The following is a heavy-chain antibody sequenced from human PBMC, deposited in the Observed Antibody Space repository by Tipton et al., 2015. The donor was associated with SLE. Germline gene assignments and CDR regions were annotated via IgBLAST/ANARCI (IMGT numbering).Heavy chain of an antibody. Sequence: TLSLTCTVSGGSVSTSRYYWGWIRQPPGKGLEWIGYIYYTGNTNYNPSLKSRVTMSVDTSKSQFSLKLTFVSAADTAIYYCARMGLCTTTTCNEGAFDVWGQGSMVTVSS. CDR1: GGSVSTSRYY. J-gene: IGHJ3*01. V-gene: IGHV4-61*01. D-gene: IGHD2-2*01. CDR3: ARMGLCTTTTCNEGAFDV. CDR2: IYYTGNT.